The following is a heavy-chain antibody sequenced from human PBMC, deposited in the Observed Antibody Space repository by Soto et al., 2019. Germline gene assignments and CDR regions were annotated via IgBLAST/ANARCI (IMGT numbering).Heavy chain of an antibody. CDR3: ARGVEDDFWSGYTDYYYYGMDV. J-gene: IGHJ6*02. CDR1: GGSFSGYY. V-gene: IGHV4-34*01. CDR2: INHSGST. Sequence: LTCAVYGGSFSGYYWSWIRQPPGKGLEWIGEINHSGSTNYNPSLKSRVTISVDTSKNQFSLKLSSVTAADTAVYYCARGVEDDFWSGYTDYYYYGMDVWGQGTTVTVSS. D-gene: IGHD3-3*01.